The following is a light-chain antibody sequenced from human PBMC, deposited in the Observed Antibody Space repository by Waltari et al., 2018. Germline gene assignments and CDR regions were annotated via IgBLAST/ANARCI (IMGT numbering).Light chain of an antibody. CDR3: QAWHTSTFVL. J-gene: IGLJ2*01. CDR1: TWGGKY. V-gene: IGLV3-1*01. Sequence: SFQLTQTPSVSVSPGETASISCSGETWGGKYVYWYQHKPGQSPVLLIYQDNMRPSGIPERFSGSNSGNTATLTISGTQAMDEADYYCQAWHTSTFVLFGGGTKLTVL. CDR2: QDN.